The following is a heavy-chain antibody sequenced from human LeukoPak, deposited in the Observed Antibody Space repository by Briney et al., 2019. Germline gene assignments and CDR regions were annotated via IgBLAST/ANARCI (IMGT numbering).Heavy chain of an antibody. CDR2: ISGSGGST. D-gene: IGHD3-10*01. CDR3: AKAHADGSGSFLRPLDV. V-gene: IGHV3-23*01. CDR1: GFTFSSYA. Sequence: GGSLRLSCAASGFTFSSYAMSWVRQAPGKGLEWVSAISGSGGSTYYADSVKGRFTISRDNSKNTLYLQMNSLRAEDTAMYYCAKAHADGSGSFLRPLDVWGQGTTVTVSS. J-gene: IGHJ6*02.